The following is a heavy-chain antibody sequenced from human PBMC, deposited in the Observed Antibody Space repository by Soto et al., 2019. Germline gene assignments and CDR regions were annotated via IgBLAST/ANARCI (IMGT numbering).Heavy chain of an antibody. CDR2: IDPSGGVT. V-gene: IGHV1-46*01. J-gene: IGHJ4*02. CDR1: GSTFTKFH. CDR3: ARDVIGYDNYETIGYYFDL. Sequence: ASVKVSCKASGSTFTKFHIHWVRQAPGQGLEWMGMIDPSGGVTRDAQRFQGRITMTSDTSTSSVYMELRGLTSEDTAVYYCARDVIGYDNYETIGYYFDLWGPGTLVTVSS. D-gene: IGHD3-22*01.